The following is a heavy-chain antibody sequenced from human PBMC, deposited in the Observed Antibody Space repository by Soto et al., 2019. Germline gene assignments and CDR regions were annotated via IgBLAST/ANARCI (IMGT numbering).Heavy chain of an antibody. CDR2: VYARGAT. CDR3: ARSSGDDFFYYGMDV. CDR1: GASITSHY. D-gene: IGHD4-17*01. V-gene: IGHV4-4*07. J-gene: IGHJ6*02. Sequence: QVELQESGPGLVKPSETLSLTCSVSGASITSHYWSWIRQSAGEGLQWIGCVYARGATNYNPSLKSRVTISGDTSKNQFSLKLTSVTAADTAVYYCARSSGDDFFYYGMDVWGHGTTVTVSS.